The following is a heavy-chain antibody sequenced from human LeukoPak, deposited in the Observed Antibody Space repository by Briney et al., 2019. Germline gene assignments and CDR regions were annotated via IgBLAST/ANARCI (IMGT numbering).Heavy chain of an antibody. V-gene: IGHV4-59*08. CDR3: AMSKSGYGWFDP. J-gene: IGHJ5*02. D-gene: IGHD2-15*01. CDR1: DGSISSYY. CDR2: IFYSGSI. Sequence: SETLSLTCNVSDGSISSYYWNWIRQPPGKGPEWIGYIFYSGSINYNPSLKSRVTISLDTSRNQFSLKLSSVTAADTAVYYCAMSKSGYGWFDPWGPGTLVTVSS.